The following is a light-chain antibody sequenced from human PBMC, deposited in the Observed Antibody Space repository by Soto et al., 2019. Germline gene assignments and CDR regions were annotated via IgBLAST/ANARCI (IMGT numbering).Light chain of an antibody. CDR1: QTLLHSNGHNY. CDR3: LQTLQTPPWT. CDR2: LGS. Sequence: DVVMTQSPLSLPVIPGEPASISCRSSQTLLHSNGHNYLDWYLQKPRQSPQLLIYLGSNLASGVPDRFSGSGSGTECTLKISRVEAEDVGIYYCLQTLQTPPWTFGQGTKVEIK. J-gene: IGKJ1*01. V-gene: IGKV2-28*01.